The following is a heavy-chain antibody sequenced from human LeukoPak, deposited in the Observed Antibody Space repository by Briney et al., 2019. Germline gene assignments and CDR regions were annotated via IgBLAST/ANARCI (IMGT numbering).Heavy chain of an antibody. CDR3: ARSYSSSWQNAFDI. J-gene: IGHJ3*02. D-gene: IGHD6-13*01. Sequence: GASVKVSCKASGGTFSSYAISWVRQAPGQGLEWMGRIIPIFGTANCAQKFQGRVTITTDESTSTAYMELSSLRSEDTAVYYCARSYSSSWQNAFDIWGQGTMVTFSS. V-gene: IGHV1-69*05. CDR2: IIPIFGTA. CDR1: GGTFSSYA.